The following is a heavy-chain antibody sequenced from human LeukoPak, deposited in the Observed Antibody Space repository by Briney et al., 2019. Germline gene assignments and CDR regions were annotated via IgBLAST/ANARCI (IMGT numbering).Heavy chain of an antibody. CDR2: IYHRGST. D-gene: IGHD2/OR15-2a*01. CDR3: ARRQYCDSTGYFVY. J-gene: IGHJ4*02. V-gene: IGHV4-4*02. Sequence: SETLSLTCTVSGNSISSDDWWTWVRQPPGRGLEWIGEIYHRGSTNYNPSLKSRVTISIDKSRSQFSLMLSSVTAADTAVYYCARRQYCDSTGYFVYWGQGTLVTVSS. CDR1: GNSISSDDW.